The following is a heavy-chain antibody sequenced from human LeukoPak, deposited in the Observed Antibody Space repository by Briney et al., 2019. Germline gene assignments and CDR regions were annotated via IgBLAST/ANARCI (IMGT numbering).Heavy chain of an antibody. V-gene: IGHV4-38-2*01. Sequence: SETLSLTCAVSGYSLSSGYYWGWIRQPPGKGLEWIGSIYHSGSTYYNPSLKSRVTISVDTSKNQFSLKLSSVTAADTAVYYCAAESIVGGTTESYVDYWGQGTLVTVSS. CDR1: GYSLSSGYY. J-gene: IGHJ4*02. D-gene: IGHD1-26*01. CDR2: IYHSGST. CDR3: AAESIVGGTTESYVDY.